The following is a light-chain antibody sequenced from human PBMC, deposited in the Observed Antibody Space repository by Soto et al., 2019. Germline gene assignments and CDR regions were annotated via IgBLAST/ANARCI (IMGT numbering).Light chain of an antibody. CDR1: SSDVGIYKY. V-gene: IGLV2-14*03. Sequence: QSALTQPASVSGSPGQSITISCTGTSSDVGIYKYVSWYQQHPGKAPNLMIYDVTNRPSGVSNRFSGSKSGNTASLTISGLQAEDEADYYCSSYTSSSTVVFGGGTKVTVL. CDR3: SSYTSSSTVV. J-gene: IGLJ2*01. CDR2: DVT.